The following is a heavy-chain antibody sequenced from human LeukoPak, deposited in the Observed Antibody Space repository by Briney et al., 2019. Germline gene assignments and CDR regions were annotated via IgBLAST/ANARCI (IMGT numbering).Heavy chain of an antibody. CDR1: GGSFSGYY. D-gene: IGHD3-10*01. CDR3: ARHFSGSGSYYKGRNWFDP. V-gene: IGHV4-34*01. Sequence: SETLSLTCAVYGGSFSGYYWSWIRQPPGKGLEWIGEINHSGSTNYNPSLKSRVTISVDTSKNQFSLKLSSVTAADTAVYYCARHFSGSGSYYKGRNWFDPWGQGTLVTVSS. CDR2: INHSGST. J-gene: IGHJ5*02.